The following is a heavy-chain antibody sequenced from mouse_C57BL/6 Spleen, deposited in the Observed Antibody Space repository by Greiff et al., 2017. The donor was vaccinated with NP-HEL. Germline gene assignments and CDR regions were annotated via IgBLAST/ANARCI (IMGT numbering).Heavy chain of an antibody. V-gene: IGHV1-50*01. CDR2: IDPSDSYT. Sequence: QVQLQQPGAELVKPGASVKLSCKASGYTFTSYWMQWVKQRPGQGLEWIGEIDPSDSYTNYNQKFKGKATLTVDTSSSTAYMQLSSLPSEDSAVYYCARRAYYYGRPFAYWGQGTLVTVSA. CDR1: GYTFTSYW. D-gene: IGHD1-1*01. CDR3: ARRAYYYGRPFAY. J-gene: IGHJ3*01.